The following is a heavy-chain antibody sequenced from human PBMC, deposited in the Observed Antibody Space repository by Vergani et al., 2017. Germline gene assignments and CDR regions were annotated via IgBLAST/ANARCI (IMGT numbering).Heavy chain of an antibody. CDR1: GGSISSGDYY. CDR2: IYYSGST. D-gene: IGHD2-2*01. CDR3: APIELVVPAAITRLEPPL. V-gene: IGHV4-30-4*01. J-gene: IGHJ3*01. Sequence: QVQLQESGPGLVKPSQTLSLTCTVSGGSISSGDYYWSWIRQPPGKGLEWIGYIYYSGSTYYNPSLKSRVTISVDTSKNQFSLKLSSVTAADTAVYYCAPIELVVPAAITRLEPPLWGRGTMVTVSS.